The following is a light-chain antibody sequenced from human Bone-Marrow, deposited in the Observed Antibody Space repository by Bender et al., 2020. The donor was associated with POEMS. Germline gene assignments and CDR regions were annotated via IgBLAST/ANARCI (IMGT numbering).Light chain of an antibody. Sequence: QSALTQPASVSGSPGQSITISCTGTSSDVGYFNLVSWYQHHPGEATKLIIYEGSRRPSGVLTRFSGSKSGTTASLRISGVQPEDEADYYCCSYAGSGTFVFGSGTTVTVL. CDR3: CSYAGSGTFV. J-gene: IGLJ1*01. V-gene: IGLV2-23*03. CDR1: SSDVGYFNL. CDR2: EGS.